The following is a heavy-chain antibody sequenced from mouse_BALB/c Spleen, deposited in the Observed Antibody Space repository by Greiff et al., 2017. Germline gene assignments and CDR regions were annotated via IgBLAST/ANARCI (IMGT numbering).Heavy chain of an antibody. V-gene: IGHV5-6-3*01. CDR3: ARAPRAMDY. CDR2: INSNGGST. CDR1: GFTFSSYG. Sequence: EVHLVESGGGLVQPGGSLKLSCAASGFTFSSYGMSWVRQTPDKRLELVATINSNGGSTYYPDSVKGRFTISRDNAKNTLYLQMSSLKSEDTAMYYCARAPRAMDYWGQGTSVTVSS. J-gene: IGHJ4*01.